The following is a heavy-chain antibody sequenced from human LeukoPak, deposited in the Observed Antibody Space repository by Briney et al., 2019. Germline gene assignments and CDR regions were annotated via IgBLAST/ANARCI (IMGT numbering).Heavy chain of an antibody. CDR1: GGSISSYY. J-gene: IGHJ3*02. CDR3: ASTGYSSGWYEVGAFDI. V-gene: IGHV4-59*08. CDR2: IYYSGST. Sequence: SETLSLTCAVSGGSISSYYWGWIRQPPGKGLEWIGYIYYSGSTNYNPSLKSRVTISVDTSKNQFSLKLSSVTAADTAVYYCASTGYSSGWYEVGAFDIWGQGTMVTVSS. D-gene: IGHD6-19*01.